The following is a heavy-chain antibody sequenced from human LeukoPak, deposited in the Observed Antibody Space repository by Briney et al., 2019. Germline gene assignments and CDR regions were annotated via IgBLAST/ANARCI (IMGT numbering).Heavy chain of an antibody. Sequence: ASVKVSCKASGYTFTSHYMHWVRQAPGQGLEWMGLINPSGGSTSYAQKFQGRVTMTRDTSTSTVYMELSGLRSEDTAVYYCARDGLYNWNDLYFDYWGQGTLVTVSS. CDR1: GYTFTSHY. V-gene: IGHV1-46*01. J-gene: IGHJ4*02. CDR3: ARDGLYNWNDLYFDY. D-gene: IGHD1-20*01. CDR2: INPSGGST.